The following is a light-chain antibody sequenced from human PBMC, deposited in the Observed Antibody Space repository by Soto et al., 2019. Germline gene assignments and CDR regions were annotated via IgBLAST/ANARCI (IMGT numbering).Light chain of an antibody. CDR1: QSVSSN. Sequence: EIVMTQSPATLSVSPGERATLSCRASQSVSSNLAWFQQKPGQAPRLLISGASTRATGIPARFSGSGSGTEFTLTISSLQSEDFAVYYCQQYNKWPQWTFGQGTKVDIK. J-gene: IGKJ1*01. CDR3: QQYNKWPQWT. V-gene: IGKV3-15*01. CDR2: GAS.